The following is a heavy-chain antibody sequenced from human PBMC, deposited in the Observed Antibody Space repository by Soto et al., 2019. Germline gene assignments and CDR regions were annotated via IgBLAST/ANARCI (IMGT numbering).Heavy chain of an antibody. D-gene: IGHD3-9*01. CDR1: GFSFSSYS. CDR2: ISRGSSYI. J-gene: IGHJ6*03. Sequence: GGSLTLSCAASGFSFSSYSFKWVREAPGKGLEGVSAISRGSSYIYYADSVKGRFTISRDNAKNSLYLQMNSLRAEDTAVYYCAREVRSGHYDILTGWGRDYYYYMDVWGKGTTVTVSS. CDR3: AREVRSGHYDILTGWGRDYYYYMDV. V-gene: IGHV3-21*01.